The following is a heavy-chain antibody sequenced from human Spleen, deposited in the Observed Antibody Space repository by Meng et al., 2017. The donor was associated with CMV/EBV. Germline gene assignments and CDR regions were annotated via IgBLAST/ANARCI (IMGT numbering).Heavy chain of an antibody. D-gene: IGHD5-12*01. J-gene: IGHJ6*02. CDR2: ISSSSSYI. Sequence: GGSLRLSCAASGFTFSSYSMNWVRQAPGKGLEWVSSISSSSSYIYYVDSVKGRFTISRDNAKNSLYLQMNSLRAEDTAVYYCARVGLRGGMDVWGQGTTVTVSS. CDR3: ARVGLRGGMDV. CDR1: GFTFSSYS. V-gene: IGHV3-21*01.